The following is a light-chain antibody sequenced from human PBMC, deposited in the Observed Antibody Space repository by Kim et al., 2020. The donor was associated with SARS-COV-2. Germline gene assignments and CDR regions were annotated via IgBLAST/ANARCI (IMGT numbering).Light chain of an antibody. CDR2: DVD. CDR1: SSDVGRYNY. V-gene: IGLV2-14*03. J-gene: IGLJ3*02. Sequence: QSALTQPASVSGSPGQSITISCTGTSSDVGRYNYVSWYQQYPGKAPTVIIYDVDKRPSGISNRFSGSKSGNTASLTISGLQAEDEAAYYCGSYSSGSTFEVAFGGGTQLTVL. CDR3: GSYSSGSTFEVA.